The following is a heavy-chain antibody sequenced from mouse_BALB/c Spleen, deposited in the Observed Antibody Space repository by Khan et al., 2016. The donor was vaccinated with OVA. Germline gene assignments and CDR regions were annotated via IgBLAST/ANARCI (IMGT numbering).Heavy chain of an antibody. J-gene: IGHJ4*01. CDR3: ARDGSRYNYAMDY. D-gene: IGHD2-3*01. Sequence: VQLQQSGPGLVKPSQSLSLTCTVTGYSITSDYAWNWIRQFPGNKLEWMGYISSSGSTSYNPALKSRISITRDTSKNQFFLQLNSVTTEDTATYYCARDGSRYNYAMDYWGQGTSVTVSS. V-gene: IGHV3-2*02. CDR1: GYSITSDYA. CDR2: ISSSGST.